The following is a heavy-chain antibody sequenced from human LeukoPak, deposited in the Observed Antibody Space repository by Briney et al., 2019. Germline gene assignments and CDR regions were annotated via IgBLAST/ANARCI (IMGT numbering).Heavy chain of an antibody. Sequence: PSETLSLTCTVSGGSISSYHWSWIRQPAGKGLEWIGRIYTSGSTNYNPSLKSRVTMSVDTSKNQFSLKLSSVTAADTAVYYCASHCSSTSCYGSDYWGQGTLVTVSS. CDR1: GGSISSYH. J-gene: IGHJ4*02. V-gene: IGHV4-4*07. CDR2: IYTSGST. D-gene: IGHD2-2*01. CDR3: ASHCSSTSCYGSDY.